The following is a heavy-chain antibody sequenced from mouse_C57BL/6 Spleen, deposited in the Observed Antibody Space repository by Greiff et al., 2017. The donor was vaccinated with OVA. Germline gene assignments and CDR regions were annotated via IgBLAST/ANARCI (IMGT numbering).Heavy chain of an antibody. D-gene: IGHD4-1*01. CDR2: IHPNSGST. J-gene: IGHJ3*01. CDR3: AREGTGTFAY. V-gene: IGHV1-64*01. Sequence: VKQRPGQGLEWIGMIHPNSGSTNYNEKFKSKATLTVDKSSSTAYMQLSSLTSEDSAVYYCAREGTGTFAYWGQGTLVTVSA.